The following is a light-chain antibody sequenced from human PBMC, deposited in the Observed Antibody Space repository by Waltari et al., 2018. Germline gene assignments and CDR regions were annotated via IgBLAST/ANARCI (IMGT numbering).Light chain of an antibody. V-gene: IGKV1-5*03. J-gene: IGKJ5*01. CDR1: QSISTW. CDR3: QQHSTYPIT. CDR2: QAS. Sequence: DIQMTQSPSTLSASVGDRVTISCRARQSISTWLAWYQERPGKFPKLLIYQASTLKSGVPSRFSGSGSGTEFTLTISSLQPDDFATYYCQQHSTYPITFGQGTRLEIK.